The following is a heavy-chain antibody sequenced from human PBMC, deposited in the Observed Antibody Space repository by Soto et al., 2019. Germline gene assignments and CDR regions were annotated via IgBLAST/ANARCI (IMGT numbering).Heavy chain of an antibody. Sequence: QVQLQESGPGLVKPSETLSLTCTVSGGSVSSGSYYWSWIRQPPGKGMEWIGYIYYSGSTNYNPSLKSRDTISVDTSKNQFSLKLSSVTAADTAVYYCARDGYYGPNWFDPWGQGTLVTVST. D-gene: IGHD3-10*01. V-gene: IGHV4-61*01. CDR2: IYYSGST. CDR1: GGSVSSGSYY. CDR3: ARDGYYGPNWFDP. J-gene: IGHJ5*02.